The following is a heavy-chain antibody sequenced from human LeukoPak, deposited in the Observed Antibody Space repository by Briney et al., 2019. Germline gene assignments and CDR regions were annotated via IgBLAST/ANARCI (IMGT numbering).Heavy chain of an antibody. CDR2: MNPNSGNT. J-gene: IGHJ6*02. CDR1: GYTFTSYD. D-gene: IGHD1-26*01. V-gene: IGHV1-8*01. CDR3: ARFDWGSYGPVYYGMDV. Sequence: GASVKVSCKASGYTFTSYDINWVRQATGQGLEWMGWMNPNSGNTGYAQKFQGRVTMTRNTSISTVYMELSSLRSEDTAVYYCARFDWGSYGPVYYGMDVWGQGTTVTVSS.